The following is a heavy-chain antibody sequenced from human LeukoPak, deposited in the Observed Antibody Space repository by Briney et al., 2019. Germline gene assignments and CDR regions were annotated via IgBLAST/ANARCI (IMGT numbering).Heavy chain of an antibody. CDR1: GGTFSSYA. D-gene: IGHD5-18*01. V-gene: IGHV1-69*05. CDR3: ARDVGYSYGYDY. Sequence: ASAKVSCKASGGTFSSYAISWVRQAPGQGLEWMGGIIPIFGTASYAQKFQGRVTITTDESTSTAYMELSSLRSEDTAVYYCARDVGYSYGYDYWGQGTLVTVSS. J-gene: IGHJ4*02. CDR2: IIPIFGTA.